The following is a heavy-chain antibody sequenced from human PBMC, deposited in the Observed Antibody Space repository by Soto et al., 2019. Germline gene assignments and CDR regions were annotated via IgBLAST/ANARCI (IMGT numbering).Heavy chain of an antibody. J-gene: IGHJ5*02. D-gene: IGHD4-4*01. CDR2: INPNSGGT. V-gene: IGHV1-2*02. Sequence: QVQLVQSGAEVKKPGASVKVSCKASGYTFTGYYMHWVRQAPGQGLEWMGWINPNSGGTNYAQKFQGRVTMTRDTSISTAYMELSRLRSDDTAVYYCAREGSNYPNQEGWFDPWGQGTLVTVSS. CDR1: GYTFTGYY. CDR3: AREGSNYPNQEGWFDP.